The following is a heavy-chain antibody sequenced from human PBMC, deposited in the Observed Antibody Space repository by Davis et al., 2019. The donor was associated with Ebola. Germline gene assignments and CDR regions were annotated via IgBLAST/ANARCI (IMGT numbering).Heavy chain of an antibody. CDR3: VKGIGGWSDGMDY. CDR2: IGGGGATT. CDR1: GFTFSSYA. V-gene: IGHV3-23*01. D-gene: IGHD2-15*01. Sequence: GESLKISCAASGFTFSSYAMSWVRQAPGKGLEWVSAIGGGGATTYYADSVEGRFTISRDNSKNTLYLQMNSLSAEDTAVYYCVKGIGGWSDGMDYWGQGTLVTVSS. J-gene: IGHJ4*02.